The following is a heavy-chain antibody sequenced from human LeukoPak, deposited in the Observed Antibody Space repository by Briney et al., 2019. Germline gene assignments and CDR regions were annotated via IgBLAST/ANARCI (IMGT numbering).Heavy chain of an antibody. J-gene: IGHJ3*02. CDR2: IYHSGST. CDR3: ARENSGYVDAFDI. CDR1: GGSISSSNW. D-gene: IGHD5-12*01. V-gene: IGHV4-4*02. Sequence: PSETLSLTCTVSGGSISSSNWWSWVRQPPGKGLEWIGEIYHSGSTHYNPSLKSRVTISVDTSKNQFSLKLSSVTAADTAVYYCARENSGYVDAFDIWGQGTMVTVSS.